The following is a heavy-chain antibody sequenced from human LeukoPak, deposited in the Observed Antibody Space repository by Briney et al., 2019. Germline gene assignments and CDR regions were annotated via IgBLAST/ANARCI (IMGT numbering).Heavy chain of an antibody. CDR3: ARDGVGWGRITMVRGVIGIDY. CDR1: GFTFSSYS. V-gene: IGHV3-21*01. J-gene: IGHJ4*02. Sequence: GGSLRLSCAASGFTFSSYSMNWVRQAPGKGLEWVSSISSSSSYIYYADSVKGQFTISRDNAKNSLYLQMNSLRAEDTAVYYCARDGVGWGRITMVRGVIGIDYWGQGTLVTVSS. CDR2: ISSSSSYI. D-gene: IGHD3-10*01.